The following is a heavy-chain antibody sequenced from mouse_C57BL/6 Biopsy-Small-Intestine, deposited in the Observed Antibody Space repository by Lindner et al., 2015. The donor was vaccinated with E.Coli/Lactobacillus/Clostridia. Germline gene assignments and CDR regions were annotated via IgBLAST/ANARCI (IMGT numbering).Heavy chain of an antibody. CDR1: GYTFTNYG. D-gene: IGHD3-2*02. J-gene: IGHJ4*01. Sequence: SVKVSCKASGYTFTNYGFSWVRQAPGQGLEWMGWISAYNGNTHHAQKFQGRLAMTTDASTSTAYMELRSLTYDDTAVYYCARXPGGSGREDYWGQGTLVTVSS. CDR2: ISAYNGNT. CDR3: ARXPGGSGREDY. V-gene: IGHV1-79*01.